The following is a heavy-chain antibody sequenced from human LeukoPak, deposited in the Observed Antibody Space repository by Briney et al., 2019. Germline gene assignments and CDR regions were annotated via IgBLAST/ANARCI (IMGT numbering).Heavy chain of an antibody. V-gene: IGHV3-23*01. CDR1: GFTFSSYA. Sequence: PGGSLRLSCAASGFTFSSYAMSWVRQAPGKGLEWVSAISGSGGSTYYADSVKGRFTISRDNSKNTLYLQMNSLRAEDTAVYYCAKGTAYYDFWSGCYSFDYWGQGTLVTVSS. J-gene: IGHJ4*02. CDR2: ISGSGGST. D-gene: IGHD3-3*01. CDR3: AKGTAYYDFWSGCYSFDY.